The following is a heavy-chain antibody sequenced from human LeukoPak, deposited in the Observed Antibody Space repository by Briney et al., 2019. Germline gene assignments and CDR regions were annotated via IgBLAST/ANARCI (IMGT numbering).Heavy chain of an antibody. CDR1: GFTFSIYA. Sequence: GSLRLSCAASGFTFSIYAMSWVRQAPGKGLEWVSALSGGGGNPYYADSVKGRFTISRDNSKNTLYLHMNSLRADDTAVYYCAKYTPANYYGSGSIFDYWGQGTLVTVSS. CDR3: AKYTPANYYGSGSIFDY. J-gene: IGHJ4*02. V-gene: IGHV3-23*01. CDR2: LSGGGGNP. D-gene: IGHD3-10*01.